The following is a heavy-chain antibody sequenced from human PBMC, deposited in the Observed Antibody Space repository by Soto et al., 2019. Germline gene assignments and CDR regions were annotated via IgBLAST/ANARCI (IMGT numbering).Heavy chain of an antibody. D-gene: IGHD6-13*01. CDR2: IRSKANSYAT. J-gene: IGHJ5*02. V-gene: IGHV3-73*01. CDR1: GFTFSGSA. Sequence: PGVSLRLSCAASGFTFSGSAMHWVRQASGKGLEWVGRIRSKANSYATAYAASVKGRFTISRDNSKNTAYLQMNSLKTEDTAVYYCTRSGRAAAGTLYPPFDPWGQGTLVTVSS. CDR3: TRSGRAAAGTLYPPFDP.